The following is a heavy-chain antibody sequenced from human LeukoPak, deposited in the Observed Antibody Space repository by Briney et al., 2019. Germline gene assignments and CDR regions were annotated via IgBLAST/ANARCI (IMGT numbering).Heavy chain of an antibody. J-gene: IGHJ4*02. D-gene: IGHD1-1*01. CDR3: SQLERGSH. Sequence: PGGSLRLSCAASGFTFSNYGMHWVRQAPGKGLEWVAFIRYDGSNKYYADSVKGRITISRDNSKNTLCLQMNSLRAEDTAVYYCSQLERGSHWGQGTLVTVSS. CDR1: GFTFSNYG. CDR2: IRYDGSNK. V-gene: IGHV3-30*02.